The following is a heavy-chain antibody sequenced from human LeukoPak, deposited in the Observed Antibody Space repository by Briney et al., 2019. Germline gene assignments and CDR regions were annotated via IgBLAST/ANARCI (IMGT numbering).Heavy chain of an antibody. CDR2: IYPGDSDT. D-gene: IGHD1-14*01. V-gene: IGHV5-51*01. CDR3: ARSPSGILGAFDI. Sequence: NRGESLKISCKGSGYSFTSYWIGWVRQMPGKGLEWMGIIYPGDSDTKYSPSFQGQVTISADKSISTAYLQWSSLKASDTAMYYCARSPSGILGAFDIWGQGTMVTVSS. J-gene: IGHJ3*02. CDR1: GYSFTSYW.